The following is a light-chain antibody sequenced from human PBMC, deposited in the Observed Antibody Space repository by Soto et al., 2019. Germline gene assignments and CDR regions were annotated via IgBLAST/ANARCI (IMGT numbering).Light chain of an antibody. CDR3: QQYYSYPYT. V-gene: IGKV1-5*03. J-gene: IGKJ2*01. CDR2: KAS. Sequence: GDRVTITCRASQSINIWLAWYQQKPGKAPKLLMYKASSLEGGVPSTFSDSGSGTEITLSISSLQPDDFATYYCQQYYSYPYTCGQGTKLEI. CDR1: QSINIW.